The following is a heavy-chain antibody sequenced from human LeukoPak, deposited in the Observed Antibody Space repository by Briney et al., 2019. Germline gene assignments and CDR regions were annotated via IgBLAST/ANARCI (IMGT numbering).Heavy chain of an antibody. CDR2: IIPILGIA. D-gene: IGHD3-3*01. V-gene: IGHV1-69*04. J-gene: IGHJ4*02. Sequence: SVTVSFKASGGTFSSYAIRWVRQAPGQGREWMGWIIPILGIANYAQKFQGRVTITADKSTSTAYMELSSLRSEDTAVYYCARSSPITIFGVASSYYFDYWGQGTLVTVSS. CDR3: ARSSPITIFGVASSYYFDY. CDR1: GGTFSSYA.